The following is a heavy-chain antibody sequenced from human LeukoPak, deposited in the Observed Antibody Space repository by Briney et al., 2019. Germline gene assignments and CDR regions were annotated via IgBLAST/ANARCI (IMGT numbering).Heavy chain of an antibody. Sequence: GGSLRLSCEASGFTFSSYEMNWVRQAPGKGLEWVSYISSSGSTIYYADSVKGRFTISRDNSKNTVYVQMNSLRAEDTAVYYCAKDQRSYYASGSQYRGGNWFDPWGQGTLVTVSS. CDR3: AKDQRSYYASGSQYRGGNWFDP. CDR1: GFTFSSYE. CDR2: ISSSGSTI. V-gene: IGHV3-48*03. D-gene: IGHD3-10*01. J-gene: IGHJ5*02.